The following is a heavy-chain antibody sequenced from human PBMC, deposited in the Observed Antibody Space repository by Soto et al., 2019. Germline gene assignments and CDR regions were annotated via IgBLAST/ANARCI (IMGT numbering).Heavy chain of an antibody. CDR2: ISAYNGNT. V-gene: IGHV1-18*01. D-gene: IGHD1-26*01. J-gene: IGHJ3*02. Sequence: ASVKVSCKASGYTFTSYGISWVRQAPGQGLEWMGWISAYNGNTNYAQKLQGRVTMTTDTSTSTAYMELRSLRSDDTAVYYCARDVIVGATTVMGAFDIWGQGTMVTVSS. CDR1: GYTFTSYG. CDR3: ARDVIVGATTVMGAFDI.